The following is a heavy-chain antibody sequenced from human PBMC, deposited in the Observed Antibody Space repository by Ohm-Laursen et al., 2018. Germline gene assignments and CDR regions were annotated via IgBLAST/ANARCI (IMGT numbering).Heavy chain of an antibody. Sequence: LRLSCSAPGFIFSIYAMSWVRQAPGKGLEWVSGITVSGGSTYYADSVKGRFIISRDNAKNSLDLQMNILRAEDTAVYYCARDVRNGGPPQGSWGQGSLVTVSS. CDR1: GFIFSIYA. V-gene: IGHV3-23*01. D-gene: IGHD4-23*01. CDR3: ARDVRNGGPPQGS. J-gene: IGHJ5*02. CDR2: ITVSGGST.